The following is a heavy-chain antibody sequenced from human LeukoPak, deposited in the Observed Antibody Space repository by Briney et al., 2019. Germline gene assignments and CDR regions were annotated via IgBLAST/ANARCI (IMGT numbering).Heavy chain of an antibody. J-gene: IGHJ4*02. Sequence: GASVKVSCKASGYTFTGYYMHWVRQAPGQGLEWMGWINPNSGGTNYAQKFQGRVTMTGDTSISTAYMELSRLRSDDTAVYYCAGSYSDYDPYYFDYWGQGTLVTVSS. D-gene: IGHD3-16*01. CDR2: INPNSGGT. CDR3: AGSYSDYDPYYFDY. CDR1: GYTFTGYY. V-gene: IGHV1-2*02.